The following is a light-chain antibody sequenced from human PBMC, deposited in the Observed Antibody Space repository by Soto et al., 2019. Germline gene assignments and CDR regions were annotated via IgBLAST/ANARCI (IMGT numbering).Light chain of an antibody. CDR1: SSDVGGYNS. CDR2: EVS. J-gene: IGLJ1*01. Sequence: QSVLTQPPSASGSPGQSVTISCTGTSSDVGGYNSVSWYQQHPGKAPKLMIYEVSKRPSGVPDRFSGSKSGNTASLTVSGLQAEDEADYYCSSYAGRNSYVVGTCTKVTVL. CDR3: SSYAGRNSYV. V-gene: IGLV2-8*01.